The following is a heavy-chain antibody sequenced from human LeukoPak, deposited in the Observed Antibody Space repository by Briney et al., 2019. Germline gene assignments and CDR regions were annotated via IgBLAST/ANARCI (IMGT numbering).Heavy chain of an antibody. J-gene: IGHJ3*02. CDR1: GGSIGTYY. V-gene: IGHV4-4*07. D-gene: IGHD5-24*01. CDR2: IFTTGGA. CDR3: ARHMDGYRVDAFDI. Sequence: SETLSLTCTVSGGSIGTYYWSWIRQPAGKGLEWIGRIFTTGGANYNPSLKSRVTMSLDTSKNLFSLKLNSVTAADTAVYYCARHMDGYRVDAFDIWGQGTMVTVSS.